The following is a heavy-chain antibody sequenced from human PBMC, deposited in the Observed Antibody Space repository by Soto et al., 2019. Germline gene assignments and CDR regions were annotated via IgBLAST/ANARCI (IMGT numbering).Heavy chain of an antibody. CDR2: ISSSGAST. CDR1: GFTFSSYA. Sequence: PGGSLRLSCAASGFTFSSYAMSWVRQAPGKGLEWVSAISSSGASTCYADSVKGRFTISRDNSENTLYLQMNSLRVEDTAVYYCARGIGYCSSSSCTLDHWGQGTLVTVSS. V-gene: IGHV3-23*01. CDR3: ARGIGYCSSSSCTLDH. J-gene: IGHJ4*02. D-gene: IGHD2-2*01.